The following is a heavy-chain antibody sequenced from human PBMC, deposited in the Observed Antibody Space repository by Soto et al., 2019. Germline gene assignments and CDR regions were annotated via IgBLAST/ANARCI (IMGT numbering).Heavy chain of an antibody. CDR2: FSYGGGT. CDR1: GGSISDYY. V-gene: IGHV4-59*12. J-gene: IGHJ6*02. CDR3: ARDLWGYCGTDCYPLDV. D-gene: IGHD2-21*02. Sequence: PSETLSLTCTVSGGSISDYYWSWIRQPPGKGLEWIGYFSYGGGTNNSPSLKSRATISGDTSKNQFSLNLSSVTAADTAVYYCARDLWGYCGTDCYPLDVWGQGTTVTVSS.